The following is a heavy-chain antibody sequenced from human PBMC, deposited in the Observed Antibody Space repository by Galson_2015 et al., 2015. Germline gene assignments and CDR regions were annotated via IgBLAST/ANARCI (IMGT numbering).Heavy chain of an antibody. V-gene: IGHV1-18*01. D-gene: IGHD3-10*01. CDR3: GRDQQAMVPTPPDY. CDR2: ISANNGNT. CDR1: GYTFTGYG. J-gene: IGHJ4*02. Sequence: QSGAEVKKPGESLKISCKASGYTFTGYGISWVRQAPGQGLEWMGWISANNGNTNYAQKLQGRVTMTTDTSTSTAYMELRSLRSDDTAVYYCGRDQQAMVPTPPDYWGQGTLVTVSS.